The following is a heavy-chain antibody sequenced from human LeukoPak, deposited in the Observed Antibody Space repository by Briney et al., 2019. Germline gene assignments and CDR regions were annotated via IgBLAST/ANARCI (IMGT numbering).Heavy chain of an antibody. CDR1: GGSINSSPYY. CDR3: ARVDFPDAFDI. V-gene: IGHV4-39*07. CDR2: ISHSGTT. J-gene: IGHJ3*02. Sequence: SETLSLTCSVSGGSINSSPYYWAWIRQPPGKGLEWIGSISHSGTTYYSPSLESRVTVSQDASENRFSLILTSLTVADTAVNYCARVDFPDAFDIWGQGTRVTVSS.